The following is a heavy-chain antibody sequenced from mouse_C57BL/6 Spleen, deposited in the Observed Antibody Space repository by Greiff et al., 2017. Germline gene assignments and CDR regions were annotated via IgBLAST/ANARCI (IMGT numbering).Heavy chain of an antibody. Sequence: VQLQQPGAELVKPGASVKLSCKASGYTFTSYWMQWVKQRPGQGLEWIGEIDPSDSYTNYNQKFKGKATLTVDTSSSTAYMQLSSLTSEDSAVYYCARAGDDYCSGGDYCAMDYWGQGTSVTVSS. CDR1: GYTFTSYW. CDR2: IDPSDSYT. J-gene: IGHJ4*01. V-gene: IGHV1-50*01. CDR3: ARAGDDYCSGGDYCAMDY. D-gene: IGHD1-1*01.